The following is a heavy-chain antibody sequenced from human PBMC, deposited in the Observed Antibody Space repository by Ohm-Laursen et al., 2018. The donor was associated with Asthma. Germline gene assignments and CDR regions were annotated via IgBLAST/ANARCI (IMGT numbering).Heavy chain of an antibody. CDR3: AREGTMMVINGDAFDI. D-gene: IGHD1-14*01. CDR1: GFSFSYYT. J-gene: IGHJ3*02. Sequence: SLRLSCTASGFSFSYYTVHRVRQAPGKGLEWVALISKDGSKIYYTDSVKGRFTISRDNAKNTFYLQMNSLRAEDTAVYYCAREGTMMVINGDAFDIWGQGTMVTVSS. V-gene: IGHV3-30-3*01. CDR2: ISKDGSKI.